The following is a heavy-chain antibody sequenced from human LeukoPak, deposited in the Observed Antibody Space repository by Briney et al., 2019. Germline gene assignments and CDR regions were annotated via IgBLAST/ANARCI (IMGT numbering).Heavy chain of an antibody. Sequence: SVKVSCKASGGTFSSYAISWVRQAPGQGLEWMGGIIPIFGTANYAQKFQGRVTITADKSTSTAYMELRSLRSDDTAVYYCARTFYYDPPFDYWGQGTLVTVSS. J-gene: IGHJ4*02. CDR3: ARTFYYDPPFDY. CDR2: IIPIFGTA. V-gene: IGHV1-69*06. CDR1: GGTFSSYA. D-gene: IGHD3-22*01.